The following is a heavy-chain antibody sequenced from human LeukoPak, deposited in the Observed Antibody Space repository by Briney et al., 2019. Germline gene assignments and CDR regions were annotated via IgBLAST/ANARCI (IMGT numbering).Heavy chain of an antibody. V-gene: IGHV1-24*01. D-gene: IGHD3-16*01. CDR2: FDPEDGEA. CDR1: GYTLTELS. J-gene: IGHJ5*02. Sequence: ASVKVSCKVSGYTLTELSMHWVRQAPGKGLEWMGGFDPEDGEAIYAEKFQGRVTMTVDTSTDTAYMELKSLRSEDTAVYYCATVPGDYFWFDPWGLGTLVTVSS. CDR3: ATVPGDYFWFDP.